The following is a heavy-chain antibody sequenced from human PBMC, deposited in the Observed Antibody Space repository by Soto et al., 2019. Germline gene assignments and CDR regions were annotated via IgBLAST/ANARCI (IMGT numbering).Heavy chain of an antibody. CDR2: IIPIFGTA. D-gene: IGHD6-25*01. Sequence: GASVKVSCKASGGTFSSYAIGWVRQAPGQGLEWMGGIIPIFGTANYAQKFQGRVTITADESTSTAYMELSSLRSEDTAVYYCARGYAAATIGPLFDYWGQGTLVTVSS. V-gene: IGHV1-69*13. CDR1: GGTFSSYA. CDR3: ARGYAAATIGPLFDY. J-gene: IGHJ4*02.